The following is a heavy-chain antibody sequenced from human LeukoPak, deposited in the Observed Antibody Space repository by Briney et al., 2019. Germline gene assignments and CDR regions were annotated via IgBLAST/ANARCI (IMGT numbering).Heavy chain of an antibody. CDR3: ARDSLVSPSGYDLRFWGDGSND. D-gene: IGHD5-12*01. V-gene: IGHV1-46*01. CDR2: INPSGGST. Sequence: ASVKVSCKASGYTFTSYYMHWVRQAPGQGLEWMGIINPSGGSTSYAQKFQGRVTMTRDMSTSTVYMELSSLRSEDTAVYYCARDSLVSPSGYDLRFWGDGSNDWGQGTLVTVSS. J-gene: IGHJ4*02. CDR1: GYTFTSYY.